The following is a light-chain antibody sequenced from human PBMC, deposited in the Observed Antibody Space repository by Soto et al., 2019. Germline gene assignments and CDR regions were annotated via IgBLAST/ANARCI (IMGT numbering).Light chain of an antibody. V-gene: IGKV3-11*01. Sequence: DIVLTQSPAPLSLSPGERATLSCRASQSVSSYVAWYQQKPGQAPRLLIYDASNRATGIPARFSGSGSGTDCTLTISSLEPEDVAVYYCQQRSNWPRTFGQGTKVDIK. CDR1: QSVSSY. CDR3: QQRSNWPRT. J-gene: IGKJ1*01. CDR2: DAS.